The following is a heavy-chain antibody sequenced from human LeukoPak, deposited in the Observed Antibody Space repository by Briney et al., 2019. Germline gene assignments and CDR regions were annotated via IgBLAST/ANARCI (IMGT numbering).Heavy chain of an antibody. CDR1: GFTVSSNY. D-gene: IGHD3-10*01. V-gene: IGHV3-53*01. J-gene: IGHJ4*02. CDR2: IYSGGST. Sequence: PGGSLRLSCAASGFTVSSNYMSWVRQAPGKGLEWVSVIYSGGSTYYADSVKGRFTISRDNSKNTLYLQMNSLRAEDTAVYYCARERYYYGSGSYPPPRYFDYWGQGTLVTVSS. CDR3: ARERYYYGSGSYPPPRYFDY.